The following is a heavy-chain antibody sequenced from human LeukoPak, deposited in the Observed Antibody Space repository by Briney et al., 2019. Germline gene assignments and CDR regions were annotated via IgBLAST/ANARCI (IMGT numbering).Heavy chain of an antibody. CDR2: IKRDGSEK. Sequence: PGGSLRLSCAASGFTFSSYAMSWVRQAPGKGLEWVANIKRDGSEKYYVDSVKGRFTISRDNSKNTLYLRMNSLRAEDTAVYYCAKIFQYGDYVGPYYYYGMDVWGQGTTVTVSS. V-gene: IGHV3-7*03. D-gene: IGHD4-17*01. CDR1: GFTFSSYA. J-gene: IGHJ6*02. CDR3: AKIFQYGDYVGPYYYYGMDV.